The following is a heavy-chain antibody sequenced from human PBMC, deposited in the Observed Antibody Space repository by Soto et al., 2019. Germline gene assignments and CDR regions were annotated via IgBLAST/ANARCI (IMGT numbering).Heavy chain of an antibody. CDR1: GASISGSYYY. Sequence: SETLSLTCAVSGASISGSYYYWAWLRQSPGKGPEWIGSVFYTGFTSYNPSLESRVSVSVDTSKSQFSLKLSAVTAADTAVYYCATSQKGYNWTYFDHWGQGAMVTVSS. J-gene: IGHJ4*02. CDR2: VFYTGFT. CDR3: ATSQKGYNWTYFDH. V-gene: IGHV4-39*01. D-gene: IGHD1-20*01.